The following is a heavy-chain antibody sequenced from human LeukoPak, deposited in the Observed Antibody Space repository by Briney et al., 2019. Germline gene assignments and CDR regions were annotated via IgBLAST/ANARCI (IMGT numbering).Heavy chain of an antibody. J-gene: IGHJ4*02. CDR2: INPSSDAT. V-gene: IGHV1-2*02. CDR3: ARHPRSSPLSVIDY. D-gene: IGHD6-6*01. Sequence: ASVKVSCKASGYAFSGYYMHWVRQAPGRGLEWMGWINPSSDATNYAQRFQGRVTMTRDTSISTAYMELSRLRSDDTAVYYCARHPRSSPLSVIDYWGQGTLVTVSS. CDR1: GYAFSGYY.